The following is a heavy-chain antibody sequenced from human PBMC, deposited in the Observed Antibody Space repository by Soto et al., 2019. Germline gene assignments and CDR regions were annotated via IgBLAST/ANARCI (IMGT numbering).Heavy chain of an antibody. CDR2: ISYDGSNK. CDR3: ARDQSYTLAQYYYYYDMDV. Sequence: GGSLSLSCAASGFTFSSYAMHWVRQAPGKGLGWVAVISYDGSNKYYADSVKGRFTISRDNSKNTLYLQMNSLRAEDTAVYYCARDQSYTLAQYYYYYDMDVWGQGTTVTVSS. V-gene: IGHV3-30-3*01. CDR1: GFTFSSYA. J-gene: IGHJ6*02. D-gene: IGHD1-26*01.